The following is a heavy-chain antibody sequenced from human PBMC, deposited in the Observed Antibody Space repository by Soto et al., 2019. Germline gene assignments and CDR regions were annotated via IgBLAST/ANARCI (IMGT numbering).Heavy chain of an antibody. CDR2: ISSSGSTI. V-gene: IGHV3-48*03. Sequence: GGSLRLSCAASGFTFSRYEMNWVRQAPGKGLEWLSYISSSGSTIYYGDSVKGRFTISRDNAKNSLYLQMTSLRAEDTALYYCARVEVRGCYYGMDVWGQGTAVTVSS. J-gene: IGHJ6*02. CDR3: ARVEVRGCYYGMDV. D-gene: IGHD3-10*01. CDR1: GFTFSRYE.